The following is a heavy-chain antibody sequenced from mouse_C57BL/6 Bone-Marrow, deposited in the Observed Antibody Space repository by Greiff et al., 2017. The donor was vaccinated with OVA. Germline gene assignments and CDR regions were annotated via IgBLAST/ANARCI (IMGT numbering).Heavy chain of an antibody. J-gene: IGHJ2*01. D-gene: IGHD3-2*02. V-gene: IGHV10-1*01. CDR2: IRSKSNNYAT. Sequence: EVQLVESGGGLVQPKGSLKLSCAASGFSFNTYAMNWVRQAPGKGLEWVARIRSKSNNYATYYADSVKDRFTISRDDSESMLYLQMNNLKTEDTAMYYCVRQRLTPYYFDYWGQGTTLTVSS. CDR1: GFSFNTYA. CDR3: VRQRLTPYYFDY.